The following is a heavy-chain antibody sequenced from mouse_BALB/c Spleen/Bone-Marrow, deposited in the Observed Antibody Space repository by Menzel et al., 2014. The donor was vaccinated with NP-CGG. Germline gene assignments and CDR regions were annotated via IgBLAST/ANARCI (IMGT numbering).Heavy chain of an antibody. J-gene: IGHJ4*01. V-gene: IGHV5-9-4*01. D-gene: IGHD3-2*02. CDR3: ARSPQRDYAMDY. CDR2: ISSGGSYT. CDR1: GFTFSSYA. Sequence: EVKLMESGGGLVKPGGSLRLSCAASGFTFSSYAMSWVRQSPEKRLEWVAEISSGGSYTYYPDTVTGRFTISRDNAKNTLYLEMGSLRSEDTAMYYCARSPQRDYAMDYWGQGTSVTVSS.